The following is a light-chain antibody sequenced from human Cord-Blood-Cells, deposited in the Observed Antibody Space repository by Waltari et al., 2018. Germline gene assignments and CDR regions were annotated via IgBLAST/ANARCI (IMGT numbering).Light chain of an antibody. CDR3: SSYTSSSTRV. Sequence: QSALTQPASVSGSPGQPITISCTGTSSDVGGHNYVSWYQQHPGNAPKLIIDDVSNRPSGVSNRFSGSKSGNTASLTISGLQAEDEADYYCSSYTSSSTRVFGGGTKLTVL. V-gene: IGLV2-14*01. CDR1: SSDVGGHNY. J-gene: IGLJ2*01. CDR2: DVS.